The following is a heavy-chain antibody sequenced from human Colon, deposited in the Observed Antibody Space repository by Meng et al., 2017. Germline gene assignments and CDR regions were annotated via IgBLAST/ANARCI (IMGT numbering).Heavy chain of an antibody. V-gene: IGHV3-48*03. CDR2: ISSSGETI. Sequence: GSLRPSCAASGFTFRDYEMNWIRQAPGKGLEWISYISSSGETIKYADSVKGRFSISRDNAKHSLYLHMNSLRAEDTAIYYCARGDSTSGLNGRDWFDPWGQGTLVTVSS. CDR1: GFTFRDYE. D-gene: IGHD3-10*01. CDR3: ARGDSTSGLNGRDWFDP. J-gene: IGHJ5*02.